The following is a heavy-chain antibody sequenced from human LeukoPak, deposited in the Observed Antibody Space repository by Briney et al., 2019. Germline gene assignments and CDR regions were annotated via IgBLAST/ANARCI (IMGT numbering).Heavy chain of an antibody. CDR2: SRNKANSYTT. J-gene: IGHJ4*02. CDR1: GFTFSDHY. D-gene: IGHD2-15*01. Sequence: GGSLRLSCAVSGFTFSDHYMDWVRQAPGKGLEWVGRSRNKANSYTTEYAASVKGRFTISRDESENSVYLQMNSLKTEDTAVYYCARVCVGGNCPAEYYFDYWGQGTLVTASS. CDR3: ARVCVGGNCPAEYYFDY. V-gene: IGHV3-72*01.